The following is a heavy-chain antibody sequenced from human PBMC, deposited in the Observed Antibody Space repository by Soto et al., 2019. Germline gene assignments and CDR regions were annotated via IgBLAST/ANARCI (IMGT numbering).Heavy chain of an antibody. CDR2: SIPIFGTA. Sequence: ASVKVSCKASGGTFNHYPIPWVRQAPGDGLEWMGGSIPIFGTANYAQKFQGRVTISVDESTSTAYMELSSLRSEDTAVYYCARGRGYSGDDHYYYFDMDVWGQGTTVTVSS. V-gene: IGHV1-69*13. D-gene: IGHD5-12*01. J-gene: IGHJ6*02. CDR3: ARGRGYSGDDHYYYFDMDV. CDR1: GGTFNHYP.